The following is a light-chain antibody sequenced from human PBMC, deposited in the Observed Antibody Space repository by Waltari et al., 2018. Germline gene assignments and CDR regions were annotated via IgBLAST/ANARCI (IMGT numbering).Light chain of an antibody. CDR3: QAYDRSLSGSV. Sequence: QSVLTQPPSVSGAPGQRVTISCTGSSSNTGAGYDVNWYQQLPGTAPKPLIYGNSNRLSGVPDRFSGSKSGASASLAISGLQAEDEAEYYCQAYDRSLSGSVFGGGTKLTVL. V-gene: IGLV1-40*01. CDR2: GNS. J-gene: IGLJ2*01. CDR1: SSNTGAGYD.